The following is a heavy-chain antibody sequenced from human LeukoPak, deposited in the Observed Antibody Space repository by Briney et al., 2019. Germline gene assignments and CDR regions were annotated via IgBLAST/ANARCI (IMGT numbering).Heavy chain of an antibody. Sequence: GGSLRLSCAASGFTFSTYTMYWVRHPPGKRLEWVSIIGNNGGGIHYADSVKGRFTISRGNFKNALYLQMNSLRVEDTAVYYCIVFGDSNHWGQGTLVTVSS. CDR2: IGNNGGGI. D-gene: IGHD4-17*01. V-gene: IGHV3-23*01. CDR3: IVFGDSNH. J-gene: IGHJ5*02. CDR1: GFTFSTYT.